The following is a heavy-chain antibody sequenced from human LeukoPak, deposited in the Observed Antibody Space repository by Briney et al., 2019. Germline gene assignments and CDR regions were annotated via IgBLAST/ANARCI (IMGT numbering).Heavy chain of an antibody. Sequence: GGSLRLPCAASGFTFSSYWMSWVRQAPGKGLEWVANIKQDGSEKYYVDSVKGRFTISRDNAKNSLYLQMNSLRAEDTAVYYCAREPYSGSYFGYYYYMDVWGKGTTVTVSS. CDR2: IKQDGSEK. V-gene: IGHV3-7*01. CDR3: AREPYSGSYFGYYYYMDV. D-gene: IGHD1-26*01. J-gene: IGHJ6*03. CDR1: GFTFSSYW.